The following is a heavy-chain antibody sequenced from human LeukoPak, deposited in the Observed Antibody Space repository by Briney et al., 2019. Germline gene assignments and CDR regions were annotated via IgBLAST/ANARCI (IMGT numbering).Heavy chain of an antibody. D-gene: IGHD3-10*01. V-gene: IGHV3-49*04. CDR2: IRTKTYGGTT. J-gene: IGHJ6*03. CDR1: GFTFSSYA. Sequence: GGSLRLSCAASGFTFSSYAMSWVRQAPGTGLEWVSFIRTKTYGGTTEYAASVKGRFTISRDDSKSIAYLQMNSLKTEDTAVYYCTRVRGYYGSGSWFQDYYYYMDVWGKGTTVTIS. CDR3: TRVRGYYGSGSWFQDYYYYMDV.